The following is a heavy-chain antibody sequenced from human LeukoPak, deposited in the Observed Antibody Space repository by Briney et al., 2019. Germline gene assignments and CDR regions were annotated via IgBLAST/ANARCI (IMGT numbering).Heavy chain of an antibody. J-gene: IGHJ4*02. V-gene: IGHV3-66*04. CDR1: GFTVSSIY. CDR3: ARRAYFDY. CDR2: IYSGGNA. Sequence: PGGSLRLSCAASGFTVSSIYMSWVRQAPGEGLEWVSIIYSGGNAYYTDSVKGRFTISRDNSKNTVYLQMNSLRAEDTAVYYCARRAYFDYWGQGTLVTVSS.